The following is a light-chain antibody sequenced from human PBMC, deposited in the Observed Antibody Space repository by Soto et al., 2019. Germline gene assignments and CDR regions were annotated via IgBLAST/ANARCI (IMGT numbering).Light chain of an antibody. J-gene: IGLJ1*01. Sequence: QSVLTQPASVSGSPGQSITISCTGTGTDVGGYNFVSWYQQHPGKAPKLIIYEVSNRPSGVSNRFSGSKSDNTASLTISGLQAEDEADYYCCSYVSSKTYVFGTGTKVTVL. CDR2: EVS. V-gene: IGLV2-14*01. CDR3: CSYVSSKTYV. CDR1: GTDVGGYNF.